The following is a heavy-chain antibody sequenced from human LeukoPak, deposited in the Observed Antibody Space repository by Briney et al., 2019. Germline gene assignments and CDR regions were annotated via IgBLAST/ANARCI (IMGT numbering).Heavy chain of an antibody. V-gene: IGHV4-61*02. J-gene: IGHJ4*02. CDR3: ASRKLGNDY. CDR2: IDASGSI. Sequence: SETLSLTCTVSGGSISSGSYYWSWIRQPAGKGLEWIGRIDASGSINHNPTLKSRVTISADTSKNQFSLKLSSVTAADTAVYYCASRKLGNDYWGQGTLVTVSS. CDR1: GGSISSGSYY. D-gene: IGHD7-27*01.